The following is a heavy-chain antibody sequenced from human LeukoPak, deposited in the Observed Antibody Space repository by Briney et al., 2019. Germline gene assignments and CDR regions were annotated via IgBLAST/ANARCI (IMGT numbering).Heavy chain of an antibody. CDR3: ARSMPSQSQYYYEPSYCFDY. D-gene: IGHD3-22*01. V-gene: IGHV3-23*01. CDR2: ISGSGGST. J-gene: IGHJ4*02. Sequence: PGGTLRLSCAASGFTFRNYGMSWVRQAPGKGLEWVSAISGSGGSTDYADSVKGRFTISRDNSKNTLYLQMNSLRAEDTAVYYCARSMPSQSQYYYEPSYCFDYWGQGTLVTVSS. CDR1: GFTFRNYG.